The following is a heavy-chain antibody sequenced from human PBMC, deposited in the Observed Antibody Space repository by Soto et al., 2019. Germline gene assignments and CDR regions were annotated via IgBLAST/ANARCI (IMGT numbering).Heavy chain of an antibody. J-gene: IGHJ4*02. D-gene: IGHD5-18*01. CDR1: GFTVSSNY. CDR2: IYSGGST. V-gene: IGHV3-66*01. CDR3: AKDYYSYGYFDY. Sequence: EVQLVESGGGLVQPGGSLRLSCAASGFTVSSNYMSWLRQAPGKGLEWVSVIYSGGSTYYADSVKARFTISRDDSKNTLYLQMNSLRTVNTAVYYCAKDYYSYGYFDYWGQGPLVTVSS.